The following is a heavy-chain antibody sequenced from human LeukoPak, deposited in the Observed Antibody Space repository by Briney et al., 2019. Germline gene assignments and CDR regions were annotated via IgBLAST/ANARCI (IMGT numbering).Heavy chain of an antibody. D-gene: IGHD3-10*01. Sequence: SETLSLTCTVSGGSISSGSYYWSWIRQPAGKGLEWIGRIYTSGSTNYNPSLKSRVTISVDTSKNQFSLKLSSVTAADTAVYYCARTYYYGSGSIGNWFDPWGQGTLATVSS. CDR3: ARTYYYGSGSIGNWFDP. CDR2: IYTSGST. J-gene: IGHJ5*02. V-gene: IGHV4-61*02. CDR1: GGSISSGSYY.